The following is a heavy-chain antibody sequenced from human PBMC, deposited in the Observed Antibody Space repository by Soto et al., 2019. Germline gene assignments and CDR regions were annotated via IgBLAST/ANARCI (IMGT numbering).Heavy chain of an antibody. CDR1: GFSLSTSGVG. V-gene: IGHV2-5*02. Sequence: QITLKESGPTLVKPTQTLTLTCTFSGFSLSTSGVGVGWFRQPPGKALEWLALIYWDDDKRYSPSLKSRLTIPKDTSKNQVGLPKTNIDPVDTATYYCAHTNGDPDAFDIWGQGTMVTVSS. D-gene: IGHD4-17*01. J-gene: IGHJ3*02. CDR2: IYWDDDK. CDR3: AHTNGDPDAFDI.